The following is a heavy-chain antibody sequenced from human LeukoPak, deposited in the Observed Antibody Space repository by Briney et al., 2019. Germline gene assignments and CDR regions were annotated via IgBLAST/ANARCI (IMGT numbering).Heavy chain of an antibody. CDR1: GFTYTRYW. J-gene: IGHJ4*02. V-gene: IGHV3-7*01. Sequence: GGSLRLSCVASGFTYTRYWMSWVRQAPGKGPEWVANIKQDGSEKNYVDSVKGRFTISRDNAKNSLYLQMNSLRVADTAVYYCVRGNDYYSCWGQGTLVTVSS. CDR3: VRGNDYYSC. D-gene: IGHD3-3*01. CDR2: IKQDGSEK.